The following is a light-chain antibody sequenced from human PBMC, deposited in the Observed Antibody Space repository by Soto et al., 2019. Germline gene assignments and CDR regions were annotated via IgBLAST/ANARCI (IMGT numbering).Light chain of an antibody. J-gene: IGLJ1*01. CDR2: EVS. V-gene: IGLV2-14*01. Sequence: QSVLTQPASVSGSPGQSITISCTGTSSDVGGYNYVSWYQQHPGKAPKLMIYEVSNRPTGVSNRFSGSKSGNTASLTISGLQAEDEADYYCSSYTSSSTYAFGNGTRSPS. CDR3: SSYTSSSTYA. CDR1: SSDVGGYNY.